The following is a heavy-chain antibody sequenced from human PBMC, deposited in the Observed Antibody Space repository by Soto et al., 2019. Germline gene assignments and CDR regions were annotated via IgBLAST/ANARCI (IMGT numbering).Heavy chain of an antibody. J-gene: IGHJ3*02. V-gene: IGHV1-18*01. Sequence: QVQLVQSGAELKKPGASVKVSCKASGYTFTSYGISWVRQAPGQGLEWMGWISAYNGNTNYAQKLQGRVTMTTDTSTSTAYMELRSLRSDDTAVYYCARSIIGYCSGGSCYAYFDIWGQGTMVTVSS. D-gene: IGHD2-15*01. CDR3: ARSIIGYCSGGSCYAYFDI. CDR1: GYTFTSYG. CDR2: ISAYNGNT.